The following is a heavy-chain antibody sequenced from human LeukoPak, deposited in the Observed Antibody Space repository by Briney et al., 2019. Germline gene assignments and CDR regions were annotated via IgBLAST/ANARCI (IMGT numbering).Heavy chain of an antibody. CDR2: MNPNSGNT. D-gene: IGHD3-3*01. CDR1: GYTFTSYD. Sequence: GASVKVSCKASGYTFTSYDINWVRQATGQGLEWMGWMNPNSGNTGYAQKFQGRVTMTRNTSISTAYMELSSLRSEDTAVYYCARAPHPTYYDFWSGYPRNWFDPWGQGTLVTVSS. J-gene: IGHJ5*02. CDR3: ARAPHPTYYDFWSGYPRNWFDP. V-gene: IGHV1-8*01.